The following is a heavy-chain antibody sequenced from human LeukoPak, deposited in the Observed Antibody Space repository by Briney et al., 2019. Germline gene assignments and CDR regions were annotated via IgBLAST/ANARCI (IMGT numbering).Heavy chain of an antibody. D-gene: IGHD3-10*01. V-gene: IGHV3-23*01. CDR2: ISGSGAYT. CDR3: AKYFASGSYYKLPH. J-gene: IGHJ1*01. Sequence: SGGSLRLACAASGFTFSSSAMSWVRQAPGKGLEWVSTISGSGAYTYYADSVKGRFTISRDNSKNTLYLQMNSLRAEDTAVYYCAKYFASGSYYKLPHWGQGTLVTVSS. CDR1: GFTFSSSA.